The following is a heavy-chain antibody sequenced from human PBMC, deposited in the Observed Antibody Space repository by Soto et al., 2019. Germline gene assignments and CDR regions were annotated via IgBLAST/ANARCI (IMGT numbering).Heavy chain of an antibody. CDR3: AKEINRGSQQHYYYYYYMDV. J-gene: IGHJ6*03. V-gene: IGHV3-9*01. CDR2: ISWNSGSI. CDR1: GFTFDDYA. D-gene: IGHD3-16*01. Sequence: EVQLVESGGGLVQPGRSLRLSCAASGFTFDDYAMHWVRQAPGKGLEWVSGISWNSGSIGYADSVKGRFTISRDNAKNSLYLQMNSLRAEDTALYYCAKEINRGSQQHYYYYYYMDVWGKGTTVTVSS.